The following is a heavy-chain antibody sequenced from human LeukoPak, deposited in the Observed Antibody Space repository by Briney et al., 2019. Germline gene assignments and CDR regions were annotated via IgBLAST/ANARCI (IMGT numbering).Heavy chain of an antibody. V-gene: IGHV3-11*06. CDR3: ARDRGSARPYYFDF. J-gene: IGHJ4*02. Sequence: PGGSLRLSCAASGFIFTDYYVSWLRQAPGKGLEWVSYISSSGSFTNYADSVKGRFTISRDNAKKSVFLQMNSLRAEDTAVYYCARDRGSARPYYFDFWGQGLLVTVSS. CDR1: GFIFTDYY. CDR2: ISSSGSFT. D-gene: IGHD6-6*01.